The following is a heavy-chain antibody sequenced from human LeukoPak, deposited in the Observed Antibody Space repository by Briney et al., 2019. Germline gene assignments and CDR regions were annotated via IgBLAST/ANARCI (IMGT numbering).Heavy chain of an antibody. D-gene: IGHD3-22*01. CDR3: ARVTPYYYDSSGSPRLDAFDI. Sequence: PSETLSLTCTVSGGSISSYYWSWIRQSPGKGLEWIGYIYYSGSTNYNPSLKSRVTISVDTSKNQFSLKLSSVTVADTAVYYCARVTPYYYDSSGSPRLDAFDIWGQGTMVTVSS. CDR1: GGSISSYY. V-gene: IGHV4-59*08. CDR2: IYYSGST. J-gene: IGHJ3*02.